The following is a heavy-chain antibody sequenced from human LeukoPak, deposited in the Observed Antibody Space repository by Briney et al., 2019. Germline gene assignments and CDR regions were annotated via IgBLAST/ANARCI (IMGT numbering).Heavy chain of an antibody. CDR3: ARGIGIGTVLMVHGNMDV. V-gene: IGHV7-4-1*02. D-gene: IGHD2-8*01. Sequence: ASVKVSCKASGYTFTKYGVYWVRQAPGQGLEWMGWINTDTGNPTYAQGFTGRFVFSLDTSVSTTYLQISSLKPEDTAVYYCARGIGIGTVLMVHGNMDVWGKGTTVTVSS. J-gene: IGHJ6*03. CDR2: INTDTGNP. CDR1: GYTFTKYG.